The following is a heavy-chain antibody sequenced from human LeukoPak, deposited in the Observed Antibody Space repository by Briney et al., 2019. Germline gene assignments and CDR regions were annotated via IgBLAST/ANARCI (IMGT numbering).Heavy chain of an antibody. J-gene: IGHJ5*02. Sequence: GASVKVSCKASGYIFIGYYIHWVRQAPGQGLEWMGWINPNSGDTNYAQKFQGRVTMTRDTSISTAYMELTRLRSDDTAVYYCARDLDPWGQGTLVTVSS. CDR2: INPNSGDT. CDR3: ARDLDP. CDR1: GYIFIGYY. V-gene: IGHV1-2*02.